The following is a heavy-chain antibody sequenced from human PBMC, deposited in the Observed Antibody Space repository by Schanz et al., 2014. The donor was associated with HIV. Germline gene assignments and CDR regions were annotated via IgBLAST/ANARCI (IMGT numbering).Heavy chain of an antibody. D-gene: IGHD6-19*01. CDR1: GFTFSSHG. V-gene: IGHV3-7*01. CDR2: LRQDGGEL. J-gene: IGHJ6*02. Sequence: VQLVESGGGVVQPGRSLRLSCAASGFTFSSHGMHWVRQAPGKGLEWVANLRQDGGELNYVDSVKGRFTIFRDNAKKSLYLQMNSVTTEDTAVYYCARDQWVAYYYYGMDVWGQGTTVTVSS. CDR3: ARDQWVAYYYYGMDV.